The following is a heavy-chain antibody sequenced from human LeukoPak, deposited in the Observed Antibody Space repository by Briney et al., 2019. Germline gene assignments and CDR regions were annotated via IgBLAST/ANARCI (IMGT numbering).Heavy chain of an antibody. V-gene: IGHV1-3*01. CDR1: GYTFTSYA. CDR2: INAGNGNT. Sequence: RASVKVSCTASGYTFTSYAMHWVRQAPGQRLEWMGWINAGNGNTKYSRKFQGRVTITRDTSASTAYMELSSLRSEDTAVYYCARVVGATDFDYWGQGTLVTVSS. J-gene: IGHJ4*02. D-gene: IGHD1-26*01. CDR3: ARVVGATDFDY.